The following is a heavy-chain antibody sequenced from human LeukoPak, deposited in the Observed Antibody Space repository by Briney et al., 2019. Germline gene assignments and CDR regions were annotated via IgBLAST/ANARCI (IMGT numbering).Heavy chain of an antibody. CDR2: IYYSGST. D-gene: IGHD5-24*01. V-gene: IGHV4-59*08. CDR3: ARRSRDGYFLDS. Sequence: SETLSLTCTVSGGSISSYYWSWIRQPPGKGLEWIGYIYYSGSTNYNPSLKSRVTISVDTSKNQFSLNLSSVTAADTAVYYCARRSRDGYFLDSWGQGTLVTVSS. CDR1: GGSISSYY. J-gene: IGHJ4*02.